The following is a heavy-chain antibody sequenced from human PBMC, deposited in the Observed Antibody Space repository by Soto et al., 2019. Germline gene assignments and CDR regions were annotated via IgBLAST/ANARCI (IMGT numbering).Heavy chain of an antibody. J-gene: IGHJ4*02. CDR1: GFTFSSYG. V-gene: IGHV3-33*01. CDR3: AREPSSSGPFDY. CDR2: IWYDGSNK. Sequence: QVQLVESGGGVVQPGRSLRLSCAASGFTFSSYGMHWVRQAPGKGLEWVAVIWYDGSNKYYADSVKGRFTISRDNSKNTLYLQMNSLRAEDTAVYYCAREPSSSGPFDYWGQGTLVTVSS. D-gene: IGHD6-6*01.